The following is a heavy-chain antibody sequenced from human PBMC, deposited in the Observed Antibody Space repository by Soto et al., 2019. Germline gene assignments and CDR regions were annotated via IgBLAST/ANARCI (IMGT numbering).Heavy chain of an antibody. V-gene: IGHV3-33*01. Sequence: QVQLVESGGGVVQPGRSLRLSCAASGFTFSSYGMHWVRQAPGKGLEWVAVIWYDGSNKYYADSVKGRFTISRDNSKNTLYLQMNSLRAADTAVYYCARDTDYGDSSDAFDIWGQGTMVTVSS. CDR2: IWYDGSNK. CDR1: GFTFSSYG. D-gene: IGHD4-17*01. CDR3: ARDTDYGDSSDAFDI. J-gene: IGHJ3*02.